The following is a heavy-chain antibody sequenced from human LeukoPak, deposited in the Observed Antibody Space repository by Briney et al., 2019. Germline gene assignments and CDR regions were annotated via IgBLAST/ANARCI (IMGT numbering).Heavy chain of an antibody. CDR1: DGSISSYY. CDR3: ARGGSGWYSSY. Sequence: PSETLSLTCTVSDGSISSYYWSWIRQPPGKGLEWIGYIYYSGSTNYNPSLKSRVTISVDTSKNQFSLKLSSVTAADTAVYYCARGGSGWYSSYWGQGTLVTVSS. V-gene: IGHV4-59*01. CDR2: IYYSGST. D-gene: IGHD6-19*01. J-gene: IGHJ4*02.